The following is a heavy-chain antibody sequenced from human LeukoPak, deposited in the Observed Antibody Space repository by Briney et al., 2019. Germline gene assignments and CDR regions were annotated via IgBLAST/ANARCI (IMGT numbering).Heavy chain of an antibody. Sequence: GGSLRLSCAASGFTFSSYTMNWVRQAPGRGLEWVSSITSSSSYIYYTDSVKGRFTISRDNAKNSLYLQMNSLRAEDTAVYYCASSSWYDSPGVVWGKGTTVTVSS. CDR1: GFTFSSYT. CDR2: ITSSSSYI. V-gene: IGHV3-21*01. J-gene: IGHJ6*04. CDR3: ASSSWYDSPGVV. D-gene: IGHD6-13*01.